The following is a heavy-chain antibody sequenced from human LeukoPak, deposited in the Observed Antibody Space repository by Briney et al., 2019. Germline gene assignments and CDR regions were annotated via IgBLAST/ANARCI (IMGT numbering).Heavy chain of an antibody. V-gene: IGHV3-48*03. CDR3: ARGRWFDP. CDR1: GFTFSIYE. CDR2: ISGSGSTI. J-gene: IGHJ5*02. Sequence: GGSLRLSCAASGFTFSIYEMNWVRQAPGKGLEWVSFISGSGSTIHFADSVKGRFTISRDNAKNSLYLQMNSLRGEDTAVYYCARGRWFDPWGHGTLVTVSS.